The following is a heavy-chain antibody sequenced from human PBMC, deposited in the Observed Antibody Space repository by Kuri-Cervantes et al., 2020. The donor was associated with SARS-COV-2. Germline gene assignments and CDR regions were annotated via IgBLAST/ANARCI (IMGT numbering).Heavy chain of an antibody. J-gene: IGHJ4*02. CDR3: AKAMTTVKTHSNDY. D-gene: IGHD4-17*01. Sequence: GESLKISCLTSGFTFSSYNMNWVRQAPGKGLEWVANIKQDGSEKYYVDSVKGRFTISRDNSKNTLYLQMNSLRAEDTAVYYCAKAMTTVKTHSNDYWGQGTLVTVSS. CDR2: IKQDGSEK. CDR1: GFTFSSYN. V-gene: IGHV3-7*03.